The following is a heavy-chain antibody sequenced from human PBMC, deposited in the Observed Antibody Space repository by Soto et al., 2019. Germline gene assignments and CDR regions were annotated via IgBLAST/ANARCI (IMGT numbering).Heavy chain of an antibody. CDR2: ISSSSSTI. V-gene: IGHV3-48*02. CDR1: GFTFSSYS. D-gene: IGHD3-22*01. J-gene: IGHJ2*01. CDR3: ARSVVVIMWYFDL. Sequence: GGSLRLSCAASGFTFSSYSMNWVRQAPGKGPEWVSYISSSSSTIYYADSVKGRFTISRDNAKNSLYLQMNSLRDEDTAVYYCARSVVVIMWYFDLWGRGTLVTVSS.